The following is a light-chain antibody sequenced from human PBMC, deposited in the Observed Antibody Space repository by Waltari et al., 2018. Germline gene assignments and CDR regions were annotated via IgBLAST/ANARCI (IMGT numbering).Light chain of an antibody. V-gene: IGLV2-14*01. CDR3: SSYTRHETGI. Sequence: QSALTQPASVSGSPGQSITISCTGTSSDVGGYNVVPWYQQHPGKVPKPIIYEVNNRPSGVSNRFSGSKSGNTASLTISGLQAEDEADYYCSSYTRHETGIFGGGTKLTVL. CDR2: EVN. J-gene: IGLJ2*01. CDR1: SSDVGGYNV.